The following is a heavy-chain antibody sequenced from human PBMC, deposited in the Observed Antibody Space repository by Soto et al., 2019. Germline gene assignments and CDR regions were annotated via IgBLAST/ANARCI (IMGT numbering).Heavy chain of an antibody. CDR2: IDHSGST. V-gene: IGHV4-34*01. CDR3: ARNIVVVGYYYYGMDV. D-gene: IGHD2-21*01. CDR1: GRSFSGYY. J-gene: IGHJ6*02. Sequence: ASETLSLTCAVYGRSFSGYYWSWIRQPPGKGLEWIGEIDHSGSTNYNPSLKSRVTISVDTSKNQFSLKLSSVTAADTAVYYCARNIVVVGYYYYGMDVWGQGTTVTVSS.